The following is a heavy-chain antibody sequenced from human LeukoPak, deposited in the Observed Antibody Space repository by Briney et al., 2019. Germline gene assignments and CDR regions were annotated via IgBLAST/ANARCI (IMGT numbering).Heavy chain of an antibody. V-gene: IGHV4-34*01. CDR1: GGSFSGYY. CDR2: ICYSGST. D-gene: IGHD2-2*01. Sequence: SETLSLTCAVYGGSFSGYYWGWIRQPPGKGLEWIGTICYSGSTYYNPSLKSRVTISVDTSRDQFSLKLSSVTAADTALYYCARAYCSSASCAKLGYFDYWGLGTLVAVSS. J-gene: IGHJ4*02. CDR3: ARAYCSSASCAKLGYFDY.